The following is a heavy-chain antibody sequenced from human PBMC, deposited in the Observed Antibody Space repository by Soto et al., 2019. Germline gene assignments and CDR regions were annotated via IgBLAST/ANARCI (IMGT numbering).Heavy chain of an antibody. D-gene: IGHD5-12*01. J-gene: IGHJ4*02. CDR1: GFTLSNYW. CDR2: INTDGSTT. CDR3: VRIRRGDGYTFGY. Sequence: EVQLVESGGVSVQPGGSLRLSCTASGFTLSNYWMHWVRQAPGKGLVWVSRINTDGSTTTYADSVKGRFTISRDNAKNTWYLKMNSLRDEDTAVYYCVRIRRGDGYTFGYWGQGTLVTVSS. V-gene: IGHV3-74*01.